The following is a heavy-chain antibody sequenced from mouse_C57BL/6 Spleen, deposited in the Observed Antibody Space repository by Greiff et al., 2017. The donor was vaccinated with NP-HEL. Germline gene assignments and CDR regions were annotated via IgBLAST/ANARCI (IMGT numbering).Heavy chain of an antibody. V-gene: IGHV1-5*01. CDR3: TRCDYGRNYFDY. CDR2: IYPGNSDT. J-gene: IGHJ2*01. D-gene: IGHD1-1*01. CDR1: GYTFTSYW. Sequence: EVQLQQSGTVLARPGASVKMSCKTSGYTFTSYWMHWVKQRPGQGLEWIGAIYPGNSDTSYNQKFKGKAKLTAVTSASTAYMELSSLTNEDSAVYYCTRCDYGRNYFDYWGQGTTLTVSS.